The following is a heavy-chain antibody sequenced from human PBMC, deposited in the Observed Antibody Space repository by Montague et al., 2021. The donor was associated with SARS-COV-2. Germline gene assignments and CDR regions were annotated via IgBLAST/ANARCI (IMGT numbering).Heavy chain of an antibody. D-gene: IGHD3-3*01. J-gene: IGHJ5*02. CDR1: GGSLSGYY. Sequence: ETLSLTCAVYGGSLSGYYWAWIRQTPGKGLEWVGEINHSGNTNYNPSLKSRLTISVDTSKKQFSLKLSSVTTADTAVYYCARGADYDFWSGYLRYKWFDPWGLGTPVTVSS. CDR3: ARGADYDFWSGYLRYKWFDP. V-gene: IGHV4-34*01. CDR2: INHSGNT.